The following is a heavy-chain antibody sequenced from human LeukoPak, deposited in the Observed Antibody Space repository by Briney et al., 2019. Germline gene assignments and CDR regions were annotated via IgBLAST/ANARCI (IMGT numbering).Heavy chain of an antibody. Sequence: GGSLRLSCAASGFTFSSYWMTWVRQAPGKGLEWVANINQDGSEKYYVDSVKGRFTISRDNSKNTLYLQMNSLRAEDTAVYYCARRALGYDILTGYPQYYYMDVWGKGTTVTISS. D-gene: IGHD3-9*01. J-gene: IGHJ6*03. CDR3: ARRALGYDILTGYPQYYYMDV. V-gene: IGHV3-7*03. CDR2: INQDGSEK. CDR1: GFTFSSYW.